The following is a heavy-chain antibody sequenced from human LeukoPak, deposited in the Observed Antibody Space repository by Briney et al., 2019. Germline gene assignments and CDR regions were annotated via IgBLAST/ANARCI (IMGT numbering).Heavy chain of an antibody. V-gene: IGHV1-69*01. CDR2: IIPIFGTA. D-gene: IGHD2-2*01. CDR1: GGTFSSYA. Sequence: GSSVKVSCKASGGTFSSYAISWVRQAPGQGLEWMGGIIPIFGTANYAQKFQGRVTITADESTSTAYMELSSLRSEDTAVYYCASAEHCSSTSCYGFDPWGQGTLVTVSP. J-gene: IGHJ5*02. CDR3: ASAEHCSSTSCYGFDP.